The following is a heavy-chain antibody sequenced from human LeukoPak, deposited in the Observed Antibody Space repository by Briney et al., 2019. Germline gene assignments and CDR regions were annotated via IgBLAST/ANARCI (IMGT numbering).Heavy chain of an antibody. J-gene: IGHJ4*02. D-gene: IGHD6-19*01. Sequence: GGSLRLSCVASGFLFHTSDMHWVRQAPGKGPEWISYITGSSSTIYYADSVKGRFTISRDNAKSSLYLQMSSLKASDTAMYYCARRAGQVVAGPYYFDYWGQGTLVTVSS. CDR3: ARRAGQVVAGPYYFDY. V-gene: IGHV3-48*01. CDR1: GFLFHTSD. CDR2: ITGSSSTI.